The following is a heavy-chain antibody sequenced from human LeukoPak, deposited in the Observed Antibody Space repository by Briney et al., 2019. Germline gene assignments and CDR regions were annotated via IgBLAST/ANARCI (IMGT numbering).Heavy chain of an antibody. CDR1: GYTFTSYG. V-gene: IGHV1-18*01. Sequence: ASVKVSCKASGYTFTSYGISWVRQAPGQGLEWMGWTSAYNGNTNYAQKLQGRVTMTTDTSTSTAYMELRSLRSDDTAVYYCARLAMITFGGVILLEGFDYWGQGTLVTVSS. D-gene: IGHD3-16*02. CDR3: ARLAMITFGGVILLEGFDY. CDR2: TSAYNGNT. J-gene: IGHJ4*02.